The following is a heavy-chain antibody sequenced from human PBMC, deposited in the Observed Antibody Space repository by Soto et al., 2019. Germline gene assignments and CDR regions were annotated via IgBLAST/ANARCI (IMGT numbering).Heavy chain of an antibody. J-gene: IGHJ6*02. D-gene: IGHD5-18*01. CDR1: GFTVSSNY. CDR3: ARGWEYSYGYNYYGMDV. V-gene: IGHV3-53*01. CDR2: IYSGGST. Sequence: PGGSLRLSCAASGFTVSSNYMSWVRQAPGKGLEWVSVIYSGGSTYYADSVKGRFTISRDNSKNTLYLQMNSLRAEDTAVYYCARGWEYSYGYNYYGMDVWGQGTTVTVSS.